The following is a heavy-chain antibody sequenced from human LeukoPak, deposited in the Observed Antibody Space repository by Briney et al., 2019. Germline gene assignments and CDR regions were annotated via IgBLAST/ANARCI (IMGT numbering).Heavy chain of an antibody. CDR2: ISSSSSTI. D-gene: IGHD3-10*02. Sequence: GGSLRLSCAASGFIFGNYSMNWVRQAPGKGLEWVSYISSSSSTIYYADSVKGRFTISRDNAKNSLYLQMNSLRAEDTAVYYCAELGITMIGGVWGEGTTVTISS. CDR3: AELGITMIGGV. V-gene: IGHV3-48*04. J-gene: IGHJ6*04. CDR1: GFIFGNYS.